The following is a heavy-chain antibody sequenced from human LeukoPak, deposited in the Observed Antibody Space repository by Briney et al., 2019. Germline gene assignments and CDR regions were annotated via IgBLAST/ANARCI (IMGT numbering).Heavy chain of an antibody. J-gene: IGHJ4*02. Sequence: GGSLRLSCAASGFTFSSYAMHWVRQAPGKGLEWVAVISYDGSNKHYADSVKGRFTISRDNSKNTLYLQMNSLRAEDTAVYYCARTMVRGVPGDYWGQGTLVTVSS. CDR2: ISYDGSNK. V-gene: IGHV3-30-3*01. D-gene: IGHD3-10*01. CDR1: GFTFSSYA. CDR3: ARTMVRGVPGDY.